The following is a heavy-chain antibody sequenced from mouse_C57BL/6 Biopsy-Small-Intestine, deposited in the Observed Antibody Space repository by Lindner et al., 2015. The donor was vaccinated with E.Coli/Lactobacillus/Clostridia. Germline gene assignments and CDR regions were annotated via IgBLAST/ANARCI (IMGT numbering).Heavy chain of an antibody. CDR2: IYPRYGHT. CDR3: ARSGYYDSSLYYGMDY. Sequence: VQLQESGPELVKPGASVKLSCKASGYTFTSYDIKWVKQRPGQGLEWIGWIYPRYGHTKYNEKFKGKATLTVDTSSSTAYMDLHSLTSEDSAVYFCARSGYYDSSLYYGMDYWGQGTSVTVSS. D-gene: IGHD1-1*01. J-gene: IGHJ4*01. CDR1: GYTFTSYD. V-gene: IGHV1-85*01.